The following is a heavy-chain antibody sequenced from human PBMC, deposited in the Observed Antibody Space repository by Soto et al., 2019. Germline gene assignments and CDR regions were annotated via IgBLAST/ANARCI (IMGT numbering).Heavy chain of an antibody. V-gene: IGHV1-8*01. J-gene: IGHJ6*03. Sequence: ASVKVSCKASGYTFTSYDINWVRQATGQGLERMGWMNPNSGNTGYAQKFQGRVTMTRNTSISTAYMELSSLRSEDTAVYYCAGQSRSDNYDFWSGYGNYYYYMDVWGKGTTVTVS. CDR1: GYTFTSYD. CDR2: MNPNSGNT. D-gene: IGHD3-3*01. CDR3: AGQSRSDNYDFWSGYGNYYYYMDV.